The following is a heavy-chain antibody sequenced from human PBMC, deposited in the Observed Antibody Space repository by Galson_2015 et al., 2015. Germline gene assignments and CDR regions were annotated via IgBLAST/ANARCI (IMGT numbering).Heavy chain of an antibody. CDR1: GFSFSSYW. CDR3: ARDNWSLFDS. J-gene: IGHJ4*02. V-gene: IGHV3-7*01. D-gene: IGHD1-20*01. CDR2: MNLDGGEK. Sequence: SLRLSCEASGFSFSSYWMAWVRQAPGKGLEWVANMNLDGGEKNYVDSVKGRFTISRDKAKNSLYLQLNSLRAEATAVYYCARDNWSLFDSWGQGILVTVSS.